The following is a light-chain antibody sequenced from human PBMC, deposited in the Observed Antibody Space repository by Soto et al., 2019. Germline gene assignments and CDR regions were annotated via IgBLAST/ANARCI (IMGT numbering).Light chain of an antibody. CDR2: WSS. V-gene: IGKV4-1*01. CDR3: QKYDSPPFT. Sequence: DIVMTQSPDSLSVSLGERATIKCRSSQSVLHRSNGNNYIAWYQQKPGQPPKLLIYWSSTRDSGVPDRFIGSGSGTDFTLTVSSLQAEDVAVYYCQKYDSPPFTFGPGTTVDIK. J-gene: IGKJ3*01. CDR1: QSVLHRSNGNNY.